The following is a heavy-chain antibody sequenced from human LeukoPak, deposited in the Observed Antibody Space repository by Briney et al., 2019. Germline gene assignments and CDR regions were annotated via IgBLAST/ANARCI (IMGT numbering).Heavy chain of an antibody. D-gene: IGHD1-7*01. J-gene: IGHJ4*02. CDR2: TYYRSKWYN. CDR1: GDSVSSNSAA. CDR3: ALENRGNYGTPTDTDY. Sequence: SQTLSLTCAISGDSVSSNSAAWNWIRQSPSRGLEWLGRTYYRSKWYNDYAVSVKSRITINPDTSKNQFSLQLNSVTPEDTAVYYCALENRGNYGTPTDTDYWGQGTLVTVSS. V-gene: IGHV6-1*01.